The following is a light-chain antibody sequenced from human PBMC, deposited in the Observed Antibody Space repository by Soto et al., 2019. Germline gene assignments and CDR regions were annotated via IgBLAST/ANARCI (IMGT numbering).Light chain of an antibody. CDR3: QPYSSYFS. CDR2: DAS. CDR1: QTITYW. J-gene: IGKJ1*01. Sequence: DIQMTQSPSTLSASVGDRVTITCRASQTITYWLAWYQQKPGKAPNLLIYDASSLGSGVPSRFSGSASGTDITLTISSLQPDDFSTYYCQPYSSYFSFGQGTKVEI. V-gene: IGKV1-5*01.